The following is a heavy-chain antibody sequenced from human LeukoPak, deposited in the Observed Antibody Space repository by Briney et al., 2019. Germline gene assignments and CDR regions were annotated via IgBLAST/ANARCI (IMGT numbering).Heavy chain of an antibody. CDR1: GGSISSHY. J-gene: IGHJ3*02. V-gene: IGHV4-4*07. CDR2: ISTSGSA. D-gene: IGHD3-3*01. CDR3: ARYQSGAFDI. Sequence: SETLSLTCTVSGGSISSHYWSWIRQPAGKGLEWIGRISTSGSATYNPSLKSRVTTSVDTSKNQFSLEVSSVTAADTAVYYCARYQSGAFDIWGQGTMVTVSS.